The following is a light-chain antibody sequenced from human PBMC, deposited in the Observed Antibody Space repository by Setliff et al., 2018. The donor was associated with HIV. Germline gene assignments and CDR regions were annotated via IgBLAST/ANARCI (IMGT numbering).Light chain of an antibody. CDR2: EVR. J-gene: IGLJ1*01. Sequence: ALTQPASVSGSPGQSITISRTGTSSDVGGYSHVSWYQQHPGKAPKLIIYEVRNRPSGVSNRFSGSKSGNTASLTISGLQAEDEADYYCSSYAITNTLPFGTGTKVTVL. CDR3: SSYAITNTLP. V-gene: IGLV2-14*01. CDR1: SSDVGGYSH.